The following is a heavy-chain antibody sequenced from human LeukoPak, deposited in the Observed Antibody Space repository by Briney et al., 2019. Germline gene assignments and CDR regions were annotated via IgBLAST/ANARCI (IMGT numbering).Heavy chain of an antibody. J-gene: IGHJ4*02. D-gene: IGHD6-19*01. CDR1: GGSINSYY. V-gene: IGHV4-4*07. Sequence: SETLSLTCTVSGGSINSYYWTWIRQPAGKGLEWIGRIYTGGSTNYNPSLESRVTMSVDTSKNQFSLKLTSMTAADTAVYYCARGPRSGWGYFDYWGQGTLVPVSS. CDR3: ARGPRSGWGYFDY. CDR2: IYTGGST.